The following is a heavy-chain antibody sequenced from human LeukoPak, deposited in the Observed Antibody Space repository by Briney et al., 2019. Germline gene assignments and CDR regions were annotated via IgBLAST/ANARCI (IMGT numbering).Heavy chain of an antibody. CDR1: GFTFSSYS. Sequence: PGGSLRLSCAASGFTFSSYSMNWVRQAPGKGLEWVSSISSSSSYIYYADSVKGRFTISRDNAKNSLYLQMNSLRAEDTALYYCARGGTNYYYMDVWGNGTTVTVSS. V-gene: IGHV3-21*04. CDR2: ISSSSSYI. D-gene: IGHD3-10*01. CDR3: ARGGTNYYYMDV. J-gene: IGHJ6*03.